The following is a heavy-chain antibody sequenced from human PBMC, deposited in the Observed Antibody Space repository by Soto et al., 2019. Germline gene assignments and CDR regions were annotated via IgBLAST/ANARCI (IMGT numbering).Heavy chain of an antibody. J-gene: IGHJ4*02. CDR2: ISGSGGST. V-gene: IGHV3-23*01. CDR1: GFTFSSYA. D-gene: IGHD3-22*01. CDR3: ANALYYYDSSGYYSFDY. Sequence: QAGGSLRLSCAASGFTFSSYAMSWVRQAPGKGLEWVSAISGSGGSTYYADSVKGRFTISRDNSKNTLYLQMNSLRAEDTAVYYCANALYYYDSSGYYSFDYWGQGTLVTVSS.